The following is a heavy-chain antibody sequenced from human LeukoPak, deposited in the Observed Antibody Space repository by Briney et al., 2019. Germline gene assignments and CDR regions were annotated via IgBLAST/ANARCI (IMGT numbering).Heavy chain of an antibody. V-gene: IGHV4-59*01. CDR3: ARGQDHCTNGVCYTAGNPNFEY. CDR1: GGSISSYY. D-gene: IGHD2-8*01. CDR2: IYYSGST. J-gene: IGHJ4*02. Sequence: PSETLSLTCTVSGGSISSYYWSWIRQPPGKGLEWIGYIYYSGSTNYNPSLKSRVTISVDTSKNQFSLKLSSVTAADTAVYYCARGQDHCTNGVCYTAGNPNFEYWGQGTLVTVSS.